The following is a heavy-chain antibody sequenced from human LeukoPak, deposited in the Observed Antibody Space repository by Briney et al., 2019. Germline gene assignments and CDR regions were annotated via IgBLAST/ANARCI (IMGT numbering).Heavy chain of an antibody. CDR1: GYTFIAYH. D-gene: IGHD6-19*01. J-gene: IGHJ1*01. Sequence: SVKVSCKASGYTFIAYHMHWVRQAPGQGLEWMGGIIPIFGTANYAQTFQDRVTITADESTSTAYMELSSLRSEDTAVYYCARGAPSGWYIFQHWGQGTLVTVSS. V-gene: IGHV1-69*13. CDR3: ARGAPSGWYIFQH. CDR2: IIPIFGTA.